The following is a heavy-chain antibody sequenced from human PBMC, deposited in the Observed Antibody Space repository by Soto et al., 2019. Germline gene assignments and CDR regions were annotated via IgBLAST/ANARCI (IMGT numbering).Heavy chain of an antibody. J-gene: IGHJ6*02. Sequence: GGSLRLSCVASGFTFRNYALHWVRQAPGKGLEWVALISSDGFNKNYADSVKGRFSISRDNFRNTLDLQMNSLRAEDTALYYCASDGYYYSSGRPIGMDVWGQGTPVTVCS. CDR2: ISSDGFNK. CDR1: GFTFRNYA. CDR3: ASDGYYYSSGRPIGMDV. V-gene: IGHV3-30-3*01. D-gene: IGHD3-10*01.